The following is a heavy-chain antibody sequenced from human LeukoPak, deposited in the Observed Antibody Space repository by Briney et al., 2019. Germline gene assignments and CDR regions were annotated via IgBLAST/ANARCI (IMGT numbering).Heavy chain of an antibody. CDR2: INPNSGGT. Sequence: ASVKVSCKASGYTFTGYYIHWVRQAPGQGLEWMGWINPNSGGTNYAQKFQGRVTMTRDTSISTAYMELSRLRSDDTAVYYYSRGSSTSITYYMDVWGKGTTVTVSS. CDR3: SRGSSTSITYYMDV. J-gene: IGHJ6*03. D-gene: IGHD2-2*01. V-gene: IGHV1-2*02. CDR1: GYTFTGYY.